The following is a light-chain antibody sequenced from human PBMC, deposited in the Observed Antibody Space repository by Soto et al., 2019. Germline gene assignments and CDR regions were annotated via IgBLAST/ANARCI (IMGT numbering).Light chain of an antibody. CDR1: SSDVGGYDS. CDR3: SSYAGYDNFVV. Sequence: QSALTQPPSASGSPGQSVTISCTGTSSDVGGYDSVSWYQQTPGEAPKFIIYEVTKRPSGVPDRFSASKSGNTASLTVSGLQAEDEAVYYCSSYAGYDNFVVFGGGTKLTVL. V-gene: IGLV2-8*01. J-gene: IGLJ2*01. CDR2: EVT.